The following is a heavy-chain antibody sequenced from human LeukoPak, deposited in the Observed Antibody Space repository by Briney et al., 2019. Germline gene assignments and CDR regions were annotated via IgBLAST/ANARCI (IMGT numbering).Heavy chain of an antibody. V-gene: IGHV4-59*12. CDR1: GGSISSYY. Sequence: SETLSLTCTVSGGSISSYYWSWIRQPPGKGLEWIGYIYYSGSTNYNPSLKSRVTISVDTSKNQFSLKLSSVTAADTAVYYCARVDYPYYYGMDVWGQGTTVTVSS. J-gene: IGHJ6*02. CDR3: ARVDYPYYYGMDV. CDR2: IYYSGST.